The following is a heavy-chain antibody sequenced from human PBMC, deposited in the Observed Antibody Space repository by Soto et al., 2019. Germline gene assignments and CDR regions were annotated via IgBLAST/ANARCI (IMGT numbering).Heavy chain of an antibody. J-gene: IGHJ6*02. CDR2: ISWNSGSI. Sequence: EVQLVESGGGLVQPGRSLRLSCAASGFTFDDYAMHWVRQAPGKGLEWVSGISWNSGSIGYADSVKGRFTISRDNAKNSLYLQMNSLRAEDTALYYCAKGGSSSYHHYYYGMDVWGQGTTVTVSS. D-gene: IGHD6-6*01. V-gene: IGHV3-9*01. CDR3: AKGGSSSYHHYYYGMDV. CDR1: GFTFDDYA.